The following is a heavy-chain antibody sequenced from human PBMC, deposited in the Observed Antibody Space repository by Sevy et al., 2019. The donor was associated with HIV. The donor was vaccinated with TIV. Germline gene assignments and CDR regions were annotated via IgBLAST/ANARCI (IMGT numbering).Heavy chain of an antibody. V-gene: IGHV4-34*01. Sequence: SETLSLTCAVYGGSFNGYYWSWIRQPPGKGLEWIGEINHSGSTNYNPSLKSRVTISVDTSKNQFSLKLSSVTAADTAVYYCARGVKGTMIVVVMPYFDYWGQGTLVTVSS. CDR1: GGSFNGYY. J-gene: IGHJ4*02. CDR3: ARGVKGTMIVVVMPYFDY. CDR2: INHSGST. D-gene: IGHD3-22*01.